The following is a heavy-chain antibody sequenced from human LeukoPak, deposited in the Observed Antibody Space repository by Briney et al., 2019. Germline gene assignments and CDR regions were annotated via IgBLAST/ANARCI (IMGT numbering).Heavy chain of an antibody. V-gene: IGHV3-20*04. J-gene: IGHJ3*02. CDR2: LNWNGAST. CDR3: AVGVRGVYAFDM. CDR1: GFMFDDHA. D-gene: IGHD3-10*01. Sequence: GGSLRLSCEAPGFMFDDHAMSWVRQAPGKGLEWVSGLNWNGASTGYADSVKGRFTISRDDTKKSLFLQMNSLRAEDTGLYYCAVGVRGVYAFDMWGQGTMVTVSS.